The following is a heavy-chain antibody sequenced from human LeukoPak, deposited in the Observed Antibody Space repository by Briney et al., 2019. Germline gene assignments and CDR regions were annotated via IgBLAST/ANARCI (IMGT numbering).Heavy chain of an antibody. CDR3: ARGLAARSRWFDP. V-gene: IGHV1-2*02. D-gene: IGHD6-6*01. CDR2: INPNSGGT. J-gene: IGHJ5*02. Sequence: ASVKVSCKASGYTFTGYYMHWVRQAPGQGLEWMGWINPNSGGTNYAQKFQGRVTMTRDTSISTAYMELSRLRSDDTAVYYCARGLAARSRWFDPWGQGTLVTVSS. CDR1: GYTFTGYY.